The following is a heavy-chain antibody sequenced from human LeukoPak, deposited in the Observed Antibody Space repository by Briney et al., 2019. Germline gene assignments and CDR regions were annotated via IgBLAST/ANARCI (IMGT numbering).Heavy chain of an antibody. CDR2: VYRGGTT. CDR1: GFTVSSNY. CDR3: ARGVVTDWYFDL. D-gene: IGHD4-23*01. J-gene: IGHJ2*01. Sequence: GGSLRLSCVASGFTVSSNYMSWVRQAPGKGLEWVSIVYRGGTTYYADSVKGRFSISRDNSKNTLSLQMNSLRAEDTAVYYCARGVVTDWYFDLWGRGTLVTVSS. V-gene: IGHV3-53*01.